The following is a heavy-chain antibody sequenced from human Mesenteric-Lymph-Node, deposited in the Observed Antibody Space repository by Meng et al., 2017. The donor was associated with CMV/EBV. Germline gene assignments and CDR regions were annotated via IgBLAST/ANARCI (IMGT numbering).Heavy chain of an antibody. CDR2: IKSKTDAGTT. V-gene: IGHV3-15*01. CDR1: GFTFSNAW. Sequence: GESLKISCAASGFTFSNAWMSWVRQAPGKGLEWVGRIKSKTDAGTTDYGAPVKGRFTISRDNSKNTLYLQMNRLRVEDTAIYYCAKDQGTGAFDFWGQGTMVTVSS. CDR3: AKDQGTGAFDF. J-gene: IGHJ3*01.